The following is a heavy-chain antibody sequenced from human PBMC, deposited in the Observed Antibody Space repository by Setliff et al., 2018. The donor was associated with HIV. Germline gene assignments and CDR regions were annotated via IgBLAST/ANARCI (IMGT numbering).Heavy chain of an antibody. D-gene: IGHD5-12*01. CDR1: GFTFSSYW. CDR3: ATDIVATLDY. V-gene: IGHV3-7*01. J-gene: IGHJ4*02. CDR2: IKQDGSEK. Sequence: GESLKISCAASGFTFSSYWMSWVCQAPGKGLEWEANIKQDGSEKYYVDSVKGRFTISRDNAKNSLYLQMNSLRAEDTAVYYCATDIVATLDYWGQGTLVTVSS.